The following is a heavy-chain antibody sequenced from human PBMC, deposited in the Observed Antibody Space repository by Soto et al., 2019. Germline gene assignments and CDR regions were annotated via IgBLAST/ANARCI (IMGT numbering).Heavy chain of an antibody. V-gene: IGHV3-23*01. J-gene: IGHJ4*02. CDR1: GFTFSSYA. CDR2: ISGGGGST. Sequence: PGGSLRLSCAASGFTFSSYAMSWVRQAPGKGLEWVSAISGGGGSTFYADSVKGRFTISRDNSKNTLYLQMNSLRAEDTAVYYCAKDLSWELPRDFDYWGQGTLVTVSS. CDR3: AKDLSWELPRDFDY. D-gene: IGHD1-26*01.